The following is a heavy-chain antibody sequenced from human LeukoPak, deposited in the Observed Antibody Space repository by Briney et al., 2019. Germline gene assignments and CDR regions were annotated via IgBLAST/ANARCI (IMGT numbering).Heavy chain of an antibody. J-gene: IGHJ4*02. Sequence: SVKVSCKASGGTFSSYAISWVRQAPGQGLEWMGGIIPIFGTANYAQKFQGRVTITADESTSTAYMELSSLGSEDTAVYYCARDRSYSSGWYYWGQGTLVTVSS. CDR1: GGTFSSYA. D-gene: IGHD6-19*01. CDR2: IIPIFGTA. CDR3: ARDRSYSSGWYY. V-gene: IGHV1-69*01.